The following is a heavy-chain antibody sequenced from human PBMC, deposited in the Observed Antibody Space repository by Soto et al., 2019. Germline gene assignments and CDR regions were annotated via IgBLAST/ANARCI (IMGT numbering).Heavy chain of an antibody. CDR2: ISTAGYTI. V-gene: IGHV3-48*02. J-gene: IGHJ4*02. CDR3: ARQLRDFDY. Sequence: GSLRLSCAASGFRFSDYSMIWVRQAPGKGLEWISYISTAGYTIFYADSVKGRFTISRDNVKNSLYLQMSSLRDEDTGVYYCARQLRDFDYWGQGTQVTVSS. D-gene: IGHD3-10*01. CDR1: GFRFSDYS.